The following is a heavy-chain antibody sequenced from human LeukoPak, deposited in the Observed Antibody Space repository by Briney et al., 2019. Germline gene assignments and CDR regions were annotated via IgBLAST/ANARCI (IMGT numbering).Heavy chain of an antibody. CDR2: INASGGST. CDR3: ARSSGRSPNRDYMDV. V-gene: IGHV1-46*01. D-gene: IGHD1-14*01. Sequence: GASVKVSCKAPGYTFTGYYMHWVRQAPGQGLEWMGIINASGGSTSYAQKFQGRVTMARDTSTSTVYMELSSLRSDDTAMYYCARSSGRSPNRDYMDVWGKGTTVTISS. J-gene: IGHJ6*03. CDR1: GYTFTGYY.